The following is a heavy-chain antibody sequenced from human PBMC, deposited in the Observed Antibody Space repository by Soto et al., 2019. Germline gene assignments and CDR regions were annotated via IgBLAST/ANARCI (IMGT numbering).Heavy chain of an antibody. D-gene: IGHD1-7*01. J-gene: IGHJ4*02. CDR3: ARPTSTGTTSGYSFDY. CDR2: IIPILDIT. Sequence: QVQLVQSGAEVKKPGSSVKVSCKASGGTFSSYPISWVRQAPGQGLEWMGRIIPILDITDYAQRFQGRVKITADKSTSTAYMQLSSLSSDDTAVDYCARPTSTGTTSGYSFDYWGQGTLVSVSS. CDR1: GGTFSSYP. V-gene: IGHV1-69*02.